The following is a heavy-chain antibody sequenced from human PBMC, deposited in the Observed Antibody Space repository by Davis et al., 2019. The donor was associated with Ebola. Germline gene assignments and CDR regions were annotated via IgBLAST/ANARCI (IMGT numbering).Heavy chain of an antibody. CDR1: GFIFSSYV. Sequence: GESLKISCAGSGFIFSSYVMSWVRQAPGKGLVWASRIKTDGSSTGYGDSVQGRFTISRDNAKNTLYLQMNDLRAEDTAVYYCAREGRVFGCDYWGQGALVTVSS. D-gene: IGHD3-3*01. CDR2: IKTDGSST. CDR3: AREGRVFGCDY. V-gene: IGHV3-74*01. J-gene: IGHJ4*02.